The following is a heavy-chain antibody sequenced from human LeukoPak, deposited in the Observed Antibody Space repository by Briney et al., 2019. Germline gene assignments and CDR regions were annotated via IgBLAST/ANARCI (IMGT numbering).Heavy chain of an antibody. CDR3: AKDIVAAGLFFDY. D-gene: IGHD6-13*01. CDR1: GFDFKSYA. J-gene: IGHJ4*02. CDR2: ISLRGSTI. Sequence: GGSLRLSCAASGFDFKSYAMAWVRQAPGKGLECVSYISLRGSTIYYADSVKGRFTISRDDAKNSLYLQMNSLRAEDTAVYYCAKDIVAAGLFFDYWGQGTLVTVSS. V-gene: IGHV3-48*03.